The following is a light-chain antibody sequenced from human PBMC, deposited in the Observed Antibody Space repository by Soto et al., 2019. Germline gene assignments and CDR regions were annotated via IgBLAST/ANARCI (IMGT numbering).Light chain of an antibody. Sequence: QSALTQPPSVSGSPGQSVTISCTGTSSDVGSYNRVSWYQQPPGTAPKLMIYEVSDRPSGVPDRFSGSKSGNTASLTISGLQAEDEAVYYCSSYTSSSTYVFGTGTKSPS. CDR3: SSYTSSSTYV. J-gene: IGLJ1*01. CDR2: EVS. V-gene: IGLV2-18*02. CDR1: SSDVGSYNR.